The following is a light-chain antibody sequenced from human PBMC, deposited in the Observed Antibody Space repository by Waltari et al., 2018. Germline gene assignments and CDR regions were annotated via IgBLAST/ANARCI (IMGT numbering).Light chain of an antibody. CDR2: AAS. CDR3: QQGYSTPQYT. J-gene: IGKJ2*01. CDR1: QSISSS. Sequence: DILMTQSPSSLSASVGDRVTITCRASQSISSSLNWYQQKPGKAPKLLIYAASTLQSGVPSRFSCSGSGTDFTLPLSSLQPEDSATYYCQQGYSTPQYTFGQGTKLEIK. V-gene: IGKV1-39*01.